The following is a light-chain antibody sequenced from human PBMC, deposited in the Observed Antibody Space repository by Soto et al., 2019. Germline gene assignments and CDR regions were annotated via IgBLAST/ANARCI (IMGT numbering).Light chain of an antibody. CDR2: GAS. CDR3: QQDYNLLI. CDR1: QSVSSSY. Sequence: PGERVTLSCRASQSVSSSYLTWYQQKPGQAPRLLIYGASTRATSIPARFSGSGSGTDFTLTISSLQPEDFAVYYCQQDYNLLIFGGGTKVEIK. V-gene: IGKV3D-7*01. J-gene: IGKJ4*01.